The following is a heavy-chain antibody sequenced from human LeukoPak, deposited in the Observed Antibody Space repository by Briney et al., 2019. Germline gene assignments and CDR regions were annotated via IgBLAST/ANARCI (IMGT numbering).Heavy chain of an antibody. D-gene: IGHD3-10*01. CDR1: GYTFTSYC. V-gene: IGHV1-46*01. Sequence: ASVKVSCKASGYTFTSYCMHWVRQAPGQGLEWMGIINPSGGSTSYAQKFQGRVTMTRDTSTSTVYMELSSLRSEDTAVYYCARDYYGSGSSYVLFDYWGQGTLVTVSS. CDR3: ARDYYGSGSSYVLFDY. CDR2: INPSGGST. J-gene: IGHJ4*02.